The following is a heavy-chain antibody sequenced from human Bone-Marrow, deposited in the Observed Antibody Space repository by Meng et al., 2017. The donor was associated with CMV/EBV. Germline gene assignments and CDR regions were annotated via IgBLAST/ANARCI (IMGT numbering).Heavy chain of an antibody. CDR2: ISGASGTI. V-gene: IGHV3-48*04. CDR3: AGEKYYGMDV. CDR1: GLTFSDYA. J-gene: IGHJ6*01. Sequence: GESLKISCAASGLTFSDYAMNWVRQPPGKGLEWLSYISGASGTIYYADSVKGRITISRDNGKKSVYLQMNSLRVDDTAVYYCAGEKYYGMDVWGQGTTVTGSS. D-gene: IGHD3-10*01.